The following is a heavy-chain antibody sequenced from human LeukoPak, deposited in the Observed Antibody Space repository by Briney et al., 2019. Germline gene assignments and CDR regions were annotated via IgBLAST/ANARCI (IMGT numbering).Heavy chain of an antibody. CDR2: LYQSGST. CDR3: ARDNGCSSTSCPYYYYYYMDV. Sequence: SETLSLTCAVSVYPISSGYHWGWIRQPPGKWLEWIGSLYQSGSTYYNPSLKSRVTISVDTSKNQFSLKLSSVTAADTAVYYCARDNGCSSTSCPYYYYYYMDVWGKGTTVTVSS. V-gene: IGHV4-38-2*02. D-gene: IGHD2-2*01. J-gene: IGHJ6*03. CDR1: VYPISSGYH.